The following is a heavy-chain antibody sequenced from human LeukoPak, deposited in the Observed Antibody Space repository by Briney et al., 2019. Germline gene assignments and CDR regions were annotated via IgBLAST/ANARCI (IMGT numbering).Heavy chain of an antibody. CDR3: ATRGKVGCSYAFDY. CDR1: GGSINSGGYY. CDR2: IYYSGNT. V-gene: IGHV4-31*03. Sequence: SETLSLTCTVSGGSINSGGYYWSWVRQHPGKGLECIGYIYYSGNTYYNPSLKSRLTISVDTSKNQFSLKLTSVTAADTAVYYCATRGKVGCSYAFDYWGQGSLVTVSS. J-gene: IGHJ4*02. D-gene: IGHD5-18*01.